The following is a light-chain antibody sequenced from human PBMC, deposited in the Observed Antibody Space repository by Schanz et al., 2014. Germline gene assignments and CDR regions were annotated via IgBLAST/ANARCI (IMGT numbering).Light chain of an antibody. J-gene: IGKJ1*01. CDR3: QQYDNSLPWT. CDR1: QSVSSSY. CDR2: GAS. Sequence: EIVLTQSPGTLSLSPGDRATLSCRASQSVSSSYLAWYQQKPGQAPRLLICGASSRATGIPDRFSGSGSGTDFTLTISRLEPEDFALYYCQQYDNSLPWTFGQGTKVEIK. V-gene: IGKV3-20*01.